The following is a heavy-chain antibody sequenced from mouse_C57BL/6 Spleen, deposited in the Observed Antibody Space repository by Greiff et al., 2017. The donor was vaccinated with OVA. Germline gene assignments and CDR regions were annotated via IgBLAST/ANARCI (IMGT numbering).Heavy chain of an antibody. CDR2: INPNNGGT. D-gene: IGHD1-1*01. Sequence: VQLKESGPELVKPGASVKIPCKASGYTFTDYNMDWVKQSHGKSLEWIGDINPNNGGTIYNQKFKGKATLTVDKSSSTAYMELRSLTSEDTAVYYGAIGDYGSAWYFDVWGTGTTVTVSS. J-gene: IGHJ1*03. CDR1: GYTFTDYN. V-gene: IGHV1-18*01. CDR3: AIGDYGSAWYFDV.